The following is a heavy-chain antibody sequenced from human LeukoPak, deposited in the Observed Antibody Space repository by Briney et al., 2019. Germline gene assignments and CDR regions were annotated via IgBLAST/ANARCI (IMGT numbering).Heavy chain of an antibody. CDR2: IYHNGST. V-gene: IGHV4-38-2*02. Sequence: SETLSLTCTVSGYSISSGYYWGWIRQPPGKGLEWIGSIYHNGSTYYNPSLKSRVTISIDTSKNQFSLKLSSVTAADTAVYYCARDKRYFDWLYTVYFDYWGQGTLVTVSS. J-gene: IGHJ4*02. CDR1: GYSISSGYY. D-gene: IGHD3-9*01. CDR3: ARDKRYFDWLYTVYFDY.